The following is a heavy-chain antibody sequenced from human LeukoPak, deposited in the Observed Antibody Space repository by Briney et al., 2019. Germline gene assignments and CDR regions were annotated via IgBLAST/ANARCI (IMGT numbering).Heavy chain of an antibody. CDR2: IYYSGST. CDR3: ARRINWGSPFDY. CDR1: GGSISSGDYY. Sequence: SQTLSLTCTVSGGSISSGDYYWSWIRQPPGKGLVWIGYIYYSGSTYYNPSLKSRVTISVDTSKNQFSLKLSSVTAADTAVYYCARRINWGSPFDYRGQGTLVTVSS. V-gene: IGHV4-30-4*08. J-gene: IGHJ4*02. D-gene: IGHD7-27*01.